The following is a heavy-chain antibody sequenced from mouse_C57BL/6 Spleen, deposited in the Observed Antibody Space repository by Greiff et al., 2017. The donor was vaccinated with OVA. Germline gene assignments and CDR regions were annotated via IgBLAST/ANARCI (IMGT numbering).Heavy chain of an antibody. CDR1: GYTFTSYW. CDR3: ARSLTGDY. J-gene: IGHJ2*01. V-gene: IGHV1-69*01. D-gene: IGHD4-1*01. CDR2: NDPSDSYT. Sequence: QVQLKQPGAELVMPGASVKLSCKASGYTFTSYWMHWVKQRPGQGLEWSGENDPSDSYTNYNQKFKGKYTLTVAKSYSTAYMQLSSLTSEDSAVYYCARSLTGDYWCQGTTLTVSS.